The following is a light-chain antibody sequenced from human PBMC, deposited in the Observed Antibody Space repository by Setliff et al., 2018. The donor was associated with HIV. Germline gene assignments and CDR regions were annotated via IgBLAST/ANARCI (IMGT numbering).Light chain of an antibody. CDR3: CSYAGSHTFV. J-gene: IGLJ1*01. V-gene: IGLV2-14*03. Sequence: QSALTQPASVSGSPGQSITISCTGTSSDIGRYNYVSWYQQYPGKAPKLIIYEVNNRPSGLPNRFSGSKSGNTASLTISGLQAEDEADYYCCSYAGSHTFVFGGGTKVTVL. CDR2: EVN. CDR1: SSDIGRYNY.